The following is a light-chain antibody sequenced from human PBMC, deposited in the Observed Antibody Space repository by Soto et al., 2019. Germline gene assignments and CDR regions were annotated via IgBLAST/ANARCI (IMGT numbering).Light chain of an antibody. Sequence: QSALTQPASVSGSPGQSITISCTGTSSDVGGYNYVAWYQQHPGKVPRLMIYEVSNRPSGVSNRFSGSKSGSTASLTISRLQAEDEADYYCISYTSSSTSYVFGTGTKVTVL. V-gene: IGLV2-14*01. CDR1: SSDVGGYNY. CDR3: ISYTSSSTSYV. CDR2: EVS. J-gene: IGLJ1*01.